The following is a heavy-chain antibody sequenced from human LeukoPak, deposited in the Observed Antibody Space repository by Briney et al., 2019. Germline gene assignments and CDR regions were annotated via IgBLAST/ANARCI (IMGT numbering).Heavy chain of an antibody. CDR2: ISYDGSNK. CDR1: GFTFSSYG. CDR3: AKDRLDALLWFGELFHFDY. D-gene: IGHD3-10*01. V-gene: IGHV3-30*18. J-gene: IGHJ4*02. Sequence: QPGGSLRLSCAASGFTFSSYGMHWVRQAPGKGLEWVAVISYDGSNKYYADSVKGRFTISRDNSKNTLYLQMNSLRAEDTAVYYCAKDRLDALLWFGELFHFDYWGQGTLVTVSS.